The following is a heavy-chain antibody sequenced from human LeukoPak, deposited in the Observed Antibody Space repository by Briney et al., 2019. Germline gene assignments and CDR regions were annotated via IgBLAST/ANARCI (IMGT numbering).Heavy chain of an antibody. D-gene: IGHD3-22*01. Sequence: GGSLRLSCAASGFTFSSYAIHWVRQAPGKGLEWVAVISYDGSNKYYADSVKGRFTLSRDNSKNTLYLQMNSLRAEDTAVYYCARDLYSDSSGYYAPCGKYWGQGTLVTVSS. CDR1: GFTFSSYA. V-gene: IGHV3-30-3*01. CDR2: ISYDGSNK. J-gene: IGHJ4*02. CDR3: ARDLYSDSSGYYAPCGKY.